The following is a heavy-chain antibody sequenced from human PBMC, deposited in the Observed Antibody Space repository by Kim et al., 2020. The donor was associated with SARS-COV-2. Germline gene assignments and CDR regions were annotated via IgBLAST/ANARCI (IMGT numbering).Heavy chain of an antibody. Sequence: ASVKVSCKASGYTFTGYYMHWVRQAPGQGLEWMGWINPNSGGTNYAQKFQGRVTMTRDTSISTAYMELSRLRSDDTAVYYCARGRGMVRGVIHHWFDPWGQGTLVTVSS. J-gene: IGHJ5*02. CDR3: ARGRGMVRGVIHHWFDP. D-gene: IGHD3-10*01. CDR2: INPNSGGT. CDR1: GYTFTGYY. V-gene: IGHV1-2*02.